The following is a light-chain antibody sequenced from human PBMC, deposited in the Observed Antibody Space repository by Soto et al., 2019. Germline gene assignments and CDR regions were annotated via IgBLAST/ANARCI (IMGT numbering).Light chain of an antibody. V-gene: IGLV2-8*01. CDR1: SSDVGGYNY. Sequence: QSVLTQPPSASGSPGQSVAISCTGTSSDVGGYNYVSWYLQHPGKAPKLMIYEVNKRPSGVPDRFSGSKSGNTASLTVSGLQAEDEADYYCSSYAGSSNVFGTGTKV. J-gene: IGLJ1*01. CDR2: EVN. CDR3: SSYAGSSNV.